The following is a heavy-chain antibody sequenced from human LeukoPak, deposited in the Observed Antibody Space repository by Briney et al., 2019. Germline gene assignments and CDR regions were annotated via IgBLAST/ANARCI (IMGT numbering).Heavy chain of an antibody. CDR3: ARDRGDCRGGSCYFDY. Sequence: GGSLRLSCAASRFTFSSYGMSWVRQTPGKGLEWVSAISTSGGSTYYADSVKGRFTISRDSSKNTLWLQMSSLRAEDTAVYFCARDRGDCRGGSCYFDYWGQGTLVTVSS. V-gene: IGHV3-23*01. J-gene: IGHJ4*02. D-gene: IGHD2-15*01. CDR1: RFTFSSYG. CDR2: ISTSGGST.